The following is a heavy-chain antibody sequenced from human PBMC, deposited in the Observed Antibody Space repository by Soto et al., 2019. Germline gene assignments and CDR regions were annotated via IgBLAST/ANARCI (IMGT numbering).Heavy chain of an antibody. Sequence: EVQLVESGGGLVQPGGSLRLSCAASGFTFSTYWMHWVRQGTGKGPVWVSRINSDGSSTSYADSVKGRFTISRDNAKNTLYLQMNSLRAEDTAVYYCAGGDKRGSNRPMEVEWGQGTLVTVSS. CDR1: GFTFSTYW. CDR2: INSDGSST. V-gene: IGHV3-74*01. CDR3: AGGDKRGSNRPMEVE. J-gene: IGHJ4*02. D-gene: IGHD6-13*01.